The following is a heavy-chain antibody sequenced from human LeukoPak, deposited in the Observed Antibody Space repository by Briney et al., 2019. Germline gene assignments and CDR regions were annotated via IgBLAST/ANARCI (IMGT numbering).Heavy chain of an antibody. J-gene: IGHJ6*04. CDR3: ARDRQYYYGSGSYYNYYYGMDV. V-gene: IGHV1-3*01. CDR2: INAGNGNT. Sequence: GASVKVSCKASGYTFTSYAMHWVRQAPGQRLEWMGWINAGNGNTKYSQKFQGRVTITRDISASTAYMELSSLRSEDTAVYYCARDRQYYYGSGSYYNYYYGMDVWGKGTTVTVSS. D-gene: IGHD3-10*01. CDR1: GYTFTSYA.